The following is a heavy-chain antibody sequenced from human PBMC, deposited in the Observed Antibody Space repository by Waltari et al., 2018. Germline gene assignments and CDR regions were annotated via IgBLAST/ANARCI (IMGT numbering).Heavy chain of an antibody. J-gene: IGHJ6*02. CDR1: GFTFSSYS. CDR2: ISSRSSYI. Sequence: EVQLVESGGGLVKPGGSLRLSCAASGFTFSSYSMNWVRQAPGKGLEWVSSISSRSSYIYYADSVKCRFTISRDNAKNALYLQMNSLRAEDTAVYYCARVVWDYGMDVWGQGTTVTVSS. CDR3: ARVVWDYGMDV. V-gene: IGHV3-21*01. D-gene: IGHD1-26*01.